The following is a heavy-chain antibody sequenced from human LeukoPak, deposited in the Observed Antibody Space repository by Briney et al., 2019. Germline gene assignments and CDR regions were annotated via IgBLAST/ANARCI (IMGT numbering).Heavy chain of an antibody. D-gene: IGHD5-12*01. CDR2: IYYRGST. CDR3: ARVHSGYDFGNRKYYYFDY. J-gene: IGHJ4*02. CDR1: GGSISNYY. Sequence: SETLSLTCTVSGGSISNYYWSWIRQPPGKGLEWIGYIYYRGSTNYNPSLKSRVTISVDTSKNQFPLKLSSVTAADTAVYYCARVHSGYDFGNRKYYYFDYWGQGTLVTVSS. V-gene: IGHV4-59*08.